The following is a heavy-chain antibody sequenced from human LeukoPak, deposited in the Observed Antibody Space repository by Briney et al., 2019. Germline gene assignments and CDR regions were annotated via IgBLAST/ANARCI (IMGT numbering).Heavy chain of an antibody. V-gene: IGHV1-69*05. D-gene: IGHD1-1*01. J-gene: IGHJ4*02. CDR3: ARGTTGTTPFDY. CDR1: GGTFSSYA. CDR2: IIPIFGTA. Sequence: SVKVSCKASGGTFSSYAISWVRQAPGQGLEWMGGIIPIFGTANYAQKFQGRVTITTDESTSTAYMELSSLRSEDTAVYYCARGTTGTTPFDYWGQGTLVTVSS.